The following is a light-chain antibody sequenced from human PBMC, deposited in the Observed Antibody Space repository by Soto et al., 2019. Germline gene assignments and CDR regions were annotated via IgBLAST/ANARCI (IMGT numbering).Light chain of an antibody. CDR3: QPLDTGATVV. CDR2: LSSDGSH. CDR1: SGHSSYA. J-gene: IGLJ2*01. V-gene: IGLV4-69*01. Sequence: QLVLTQSPSASASLGASVKLTCTLSSGHSSYAIAWHQQQPEKGPRYLMKLSSDGSHSKRDGIPDRFSGSSSAAERYLTISRLQSEDEADYYRQPLDTGATVVFGGGTTLTLL.